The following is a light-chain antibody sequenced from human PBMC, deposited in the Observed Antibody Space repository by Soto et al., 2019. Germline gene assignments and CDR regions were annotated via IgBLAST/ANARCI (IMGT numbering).Light chain of an antibody. V-gene: IGKV4-1*01. Sequence: DIVMTQSPDSLAGSLGERATINCKSSQTVLYNSNNKNYLAWYQQKPGQPPKLLIYWASTRESGVPDRFSGSGSGTDFTLTISSLQAEDVAVYYCQQYYSTPPYTFGQGTKLEIK. CDR3: QQYYSTPPYT. CDR2: WAS. J-gene: IGKJ2*01. CDR1: QTVLYNSNNKNY.